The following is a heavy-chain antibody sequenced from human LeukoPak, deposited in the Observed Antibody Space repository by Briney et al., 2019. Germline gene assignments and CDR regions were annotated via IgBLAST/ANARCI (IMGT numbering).Heavy chain of an antibody. CDR3: ANDFSSGTKYRDY. D-gene: IGHD6-19*01. Sequence: PGGSLRLSCAASGFTFSSYGMHWVRQAPGKGLEWVAFIRYDGSNKYYADSVKGRFTISRDNSKNTLYLQMNSLRAEDTAVYYCANDFSSGTKYRDYWGQGTLVTVSS. CDR2: IRYDGSNK. V-gene: IGHV3-30*02. J-gene: IGHJ4*02. CDR1: GFTFSSYG.